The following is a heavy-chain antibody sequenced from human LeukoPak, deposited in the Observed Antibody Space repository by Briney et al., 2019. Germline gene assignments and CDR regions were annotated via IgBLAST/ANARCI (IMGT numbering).Heavy chain of an antibody. Sequence: ASVKVSCKASGYTFTSYDINWVRQATGQGLEWMGWMNANSGNTGYAQKFQGRVTMTRNTSICTDYMELSSVRSEDTSVYYCARGAKEYQLLPTYWGQGTLVTVSS. V-gene: IGHV1-8*01. CDR1: GYTFTSYD. J-gene: IGHJ4*02. CDR2: MNANSGNT. D-gene: IGHD2-2*01. CDR3: ARGAKEYQLLPTY.